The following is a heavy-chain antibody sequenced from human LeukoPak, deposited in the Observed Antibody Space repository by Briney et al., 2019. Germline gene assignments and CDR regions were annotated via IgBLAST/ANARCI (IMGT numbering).Heavy chain of an antibody. J-gene: IGHJ3*02. CDR2: ISGSGGCT. CDR1: GFTFSSYA. Sequence: GGSLRLSCAASGFTFSSYAMSWVRQAPGKGLEWVSAISGSGGCTYYADSVKGRFTISRDNSRNTLYLQMNSLRAEDTAVYYCAKNLFKCQVFGDLLSNAFDIWGQGTMVTVSS. D-gene: IGHD3-10*01. V-gene: IGHV3-23*01. CDR3: AKNLFKCQVFGDLLSNAFDI.